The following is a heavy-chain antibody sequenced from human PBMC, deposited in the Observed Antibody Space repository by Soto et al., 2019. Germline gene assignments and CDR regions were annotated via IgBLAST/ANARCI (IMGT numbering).Heavy chain of an antibody. J-gene: IGHJ4*02. CDR2: IIPTFGRT. D-gene: IGHD4-17*01. V-gene: IGHV1-69*13. CDR3: ARAGYGDYGGGVNY. Sequence: GASVKVSCKASGDTFSSYAISWVRQAPGKGLEWMGKIIPTFGRTNYAQQFQGRPTISADDSTRTAYMELTSLESDDTAVYYCARAGYGDYGGGVNYWGQGTLVTVSS. CDR1: GDTFSSYA.